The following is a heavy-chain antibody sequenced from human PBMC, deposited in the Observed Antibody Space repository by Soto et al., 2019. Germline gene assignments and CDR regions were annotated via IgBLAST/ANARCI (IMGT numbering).Heavy chain of an antibody. V-gene: IGHV3-30*18. J-gene: IGHJ6*02. CDR1: GFTFSSYG. CDR2: ISYDGSNK. D-gene: IGHD2-2*02. Sequence: PVGSLRLSCAASGFTFSSYGMHWVRQAPGKGLEWVAVISYDGSNKYYADSVKGRFTISRDNSKNTLYLQMNSLRAEDTAVYYCAKEKLLYPTAYYYGMDVWGQGTTVTV. CDR3: AKEKLLYPTAYYYGMDV.